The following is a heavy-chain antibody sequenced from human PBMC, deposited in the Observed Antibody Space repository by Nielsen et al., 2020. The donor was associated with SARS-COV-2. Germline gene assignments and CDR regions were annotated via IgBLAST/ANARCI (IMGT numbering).Heavy chain of an antibody. D-gene: IGHD6-19*01. J-gene: IGHJ4*02. CDR1: GFTFSSYG. Sequence: GGSLRLSCAASGFTFSSYGMHWVRQAPGKGLEWVAVISYDGSNKYYADSVKGRFTISRDNSKNTLYLQMNSLRAEDTAVYYCAKDLRRGIRSSEKRGDYWGQGTLVTVSS. V-gene: IGHV3-30*18. CDR2: ISYDGSNK. CDR3: AKDLRRGIRSSEKRGDY.